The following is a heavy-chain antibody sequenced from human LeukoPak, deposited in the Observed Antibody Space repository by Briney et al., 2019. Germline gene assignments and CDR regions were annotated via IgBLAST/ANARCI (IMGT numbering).Heavy chain of an antibody. J-gene: IGHJ4*02. CDR1: GYSISSGYY. Sequence: PSETLSFTCTVSGYSISSGYYWGWIRQPPGKGLEWIGSIYHSGSTYYNPSLKSRVTISVDTSKNQFSLKLSSVTAADTAVYYCARAGGWGTFDYWGQGTLVTVSS. D-gene: IGHD6-19*01. CDR3: ARAGGWGTFDY. V-gene: IGHV4-38-2*02. CDR2: IYHSGST.